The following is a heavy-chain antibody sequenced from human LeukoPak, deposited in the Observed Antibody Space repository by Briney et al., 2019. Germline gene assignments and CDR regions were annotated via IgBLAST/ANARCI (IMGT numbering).Heavy chain of an antibody. J-gene: IGHJ4*02. D-gene: IGHD5-18*01. CDR2: ISSNGGST. Sequence: RGGSLRPSCSASGFTFSSYAMHWVRQAPGKGLEYVSAISSNGGSTYYADSVKGRFTISRDNSKNTLYLQMSSLRAEDTAVYYCVKWYSYGPNFFDYWGQGTLVTVSS. CDR3: VKWYSYGPNFFDY. CDR1: GFTFSSYA. V-gene: IGHV3-64D*06.